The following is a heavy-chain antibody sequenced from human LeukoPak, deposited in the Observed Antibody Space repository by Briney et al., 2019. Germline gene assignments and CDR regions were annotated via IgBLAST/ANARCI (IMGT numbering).Heavy chain of an antibody. CDR3: ARWCSSTSCYKNNFDY. CDR2: MNPNSGNT. D-gene: IGHD2-2*02. J-gene: IGHJ4*02. Sequence: ASVKVSCKASGYTFTSYDINWVRQATGQGLEWMGWMNPNSGNTGYAQKFQGRVTMTRNTSIPTAYMELSSLRSEDTAVYYCARWCSSTSCYKNNFDYWGQGTLVTVSS. V-gene: IGHV1-8*01. CDR1: GYTFTSYD.